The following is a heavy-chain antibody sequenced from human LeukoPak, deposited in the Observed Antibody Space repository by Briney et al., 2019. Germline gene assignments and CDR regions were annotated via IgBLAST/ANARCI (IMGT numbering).Heavy chain of an antibody. CDR1: GFTVSSNY. Sequence: GGSLRLSCAASGFTVSSNYMSWVRQAPGKGLEWVSVIYSGGSTYYADSVKGRFTISRDNSKNTLYLQMNSLRAEDTAVYYCAKDGSGSSEVDYYFDYWGQGTLVTVSS. J-gene: IGHJ4*02. CDR3: AKDGSGSSEVDYYFDY. D-gene: IGHD1-26*01. V-gene: IGHV3-53*05. CDR2: IYSGGST.